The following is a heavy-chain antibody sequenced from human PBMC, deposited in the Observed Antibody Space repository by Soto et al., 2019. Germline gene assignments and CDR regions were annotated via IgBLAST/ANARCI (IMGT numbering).Heavy chain of an antibody. CDR1: GYIFSNFG. D-gene: IGHD1-26*01. V-gene: IGHV1-18*01. CDR3: ARASGGGVGTTSY. J-gene: IGHJ4*02. CDR2: ISGYNGNT. Sequence: QVQLVQSGPEVKKPGASAKVSCKTSGYIFSNFGISWMRQVPGQGLEWMGWISGYNGNTNYAQKFQDRVTLTTDTSTNTAYMELRSLGSDDTAVYYCARASGGGVGTTSYWGQGTLVTVSS.